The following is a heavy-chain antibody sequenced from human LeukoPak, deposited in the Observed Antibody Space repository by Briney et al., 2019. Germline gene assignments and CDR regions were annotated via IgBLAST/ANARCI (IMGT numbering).Heavy chain of an antibody. D-gene: IGHD3-16*01. CDR2: IYHSGST. CDR3: ARGLGITFGGVPNY. CDR1: GGSISSSSYY. V-gene: IGHV4-39*07. Sequence: NPSETLSLTCTVSGGSISSSSYYWGWIRQPPGKGLEWIGSIYHSGSTYYNPSLKSRVTISVDTSKNQFSLKLSSVTAADTAVYYCARGLGITFGGVPNYWGQGTLVTVSS. J-gene: IGHJ4*02.